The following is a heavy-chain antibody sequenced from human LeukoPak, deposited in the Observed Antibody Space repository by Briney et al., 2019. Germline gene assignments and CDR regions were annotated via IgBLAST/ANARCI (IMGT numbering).Heavy chain of an antibody. CDR3: ARGRYCSSSSCYQIYYYYMDV. Sequence: ASVKVSCKASGYTFTSFGISWVRQAPRQGLEWMGWISAYNGNPNYAQNLQGRVTMTTDTSTSTAYMELRSLRSDDTAVYYCARGRYCSSSSCYQIYYYYMDVWGKGTTVTVSS. J-gene: IGHJ6*03. D-gene: IGHD2-2*01. CDR2: ISAYNGNP. V-gene: IGHV1-18*01. CDR1: GYTFTSFG.